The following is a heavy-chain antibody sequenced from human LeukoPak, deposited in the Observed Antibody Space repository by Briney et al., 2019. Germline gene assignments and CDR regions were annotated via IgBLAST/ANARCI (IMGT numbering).Heavy chain of an antibody. CDR2: ISYDGSNK. J-gene: IGHJ4*02. CDR1: GFTFRNYA. Sequence: GGSLRLSFAASGFTFRNYAMSWVRQAPGKGLEWVAIISYDGSNKYYADSVKGRFTISRDNSKNTLYLQMNSLRVEDSAVYYCAKTGNYNWNGFDYWGQGTLVTVSS. CDR3: AKTGNYNWNGFDY. D-gene: IGHD1-20*01. V-gene: IGHV3-30*18.